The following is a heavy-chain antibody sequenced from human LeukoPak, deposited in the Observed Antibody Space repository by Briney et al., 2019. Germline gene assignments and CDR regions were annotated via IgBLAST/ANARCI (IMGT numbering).Heavy chain of an antibody. CDR3: AKDYVSGDGYWDFDY. Sequence: VASVKVSCKASGGTFSSYAISWVRQAPGQGLEWMGGIIPIFGTANYAQKFQGRVTITTDESTSTAYMELSSLRSEDTAVYYCAKDYVSGDGYWDFDYWGQGTLVTVSS. V-gene: IGHV1-69*05. D-gene: IGHD5-24*01. J-gene: IGHJ4*02. CDR2: IIPIFGTA. CDR1: GGTFSSYA.